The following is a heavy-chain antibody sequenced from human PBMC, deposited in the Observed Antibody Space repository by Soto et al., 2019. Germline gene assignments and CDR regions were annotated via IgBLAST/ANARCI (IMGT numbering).Heavy chain of an antibody. D-gene: IGHD1-26*01. CDR2: IYNRGST. CDR1: GGSISSDEYC. J-gene: IGHJ4*02. Sequence: QVQLQESGPGLVEPSQTVSLTCTVSGGSISSDEYCWSWIRQTPGKGLEWIGHIYNRGSTYSNPSLKSXXTXSXXSSKNQFSLTLSSVTAADTAVYYCARGPSGDKVDYWGQGTLVTVSS. CDR3: ARGPSGDKVDY. V-gene: IGHV4-30-4*01.